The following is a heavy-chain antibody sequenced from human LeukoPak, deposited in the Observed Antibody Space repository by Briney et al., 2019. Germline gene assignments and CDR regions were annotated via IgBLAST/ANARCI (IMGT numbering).Heavy chain of an antibody. CDR2: VFYIGST. Sequence: SETLSLTCTVSGASIRSYVWSWIRQPPGKGLEWIGDVFYIGSTHYNPSLKSRLTMSVDTSRSQVSLNLNSMTAADTAVYYCARVDRGTSGWSLMDVWGQGTKVTVSS. CDR1: GASIRSYV. V-gene: IGHV4-59*01. J-gene: IGHJ6*02. CDR3: ARVDRGTSGWSLMDV. D-gene: IGHD6-13*01.